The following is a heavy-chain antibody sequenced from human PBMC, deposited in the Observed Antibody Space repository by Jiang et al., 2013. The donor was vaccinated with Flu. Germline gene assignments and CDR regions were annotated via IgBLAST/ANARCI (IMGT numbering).Heavy chain of an antibody. D-gene: IGHD2-2*02. CDR1: GYSFTSYW. CDR3: ARLLGYCSSTSCYNFYYYYMDV. J-gene: IGHJ6*03. CDR2: IYPGDSDT. Sequence: AEVKKPGESLKISCKGSGYSFTSYWIGWVRQMPGKGLEWMGIIYPGDSDTRYSPSFQGQVTISADKSISTAYLQWSSLKASDTAMYYCARLLGYCSSTSCYNFYYYYMDVWGKGTTVTVSS. V-gene: IGHV5-51*01.